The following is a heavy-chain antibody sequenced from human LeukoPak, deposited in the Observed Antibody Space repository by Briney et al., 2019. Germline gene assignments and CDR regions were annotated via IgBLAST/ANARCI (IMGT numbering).Heavy chain of an antibody. Sequence: PGGSLRLSCAASGFTFSSYEMNWVRQAPGKGLEWVSYISSSGSTIYYADSVKGRFTISRDNAKNSLYLQMNSLRVEDTAEYYCAKAESPYYDILTGHPRPFEYWGQGALVTVSS. CDR1: GFTFSSYE. CDR2: ISSSGSTI. J-gene: IGHJ4*02. D-gene: IGHD3-9*01. CDR3: AKAESPYYDILTGHPRPFEY. V-gene: IGHV3-48*03.